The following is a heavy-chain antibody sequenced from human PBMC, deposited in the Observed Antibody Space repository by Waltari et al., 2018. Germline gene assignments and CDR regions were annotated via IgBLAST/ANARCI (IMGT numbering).Heavy chain of an antibody. D-gene: IGHD6-19*01. J-gene: IGHJ4*02. CDR1: GGSFSGYY. V-gene: IGHV4-34*02. Sequence: QVQLQQWGAGLLKPSETLSLTCAVYGGSFSGYYWTWIRQPPDKGLEWVGEINHSSGSTTHNPSLKSRLTILIDTSKNQFSLKLSSVIAADTAVYYCAIGYSGGWYGVWGQGTLVTVSS. CDR2: INHSSGST. CDR3: AIGYSGGWYGV.